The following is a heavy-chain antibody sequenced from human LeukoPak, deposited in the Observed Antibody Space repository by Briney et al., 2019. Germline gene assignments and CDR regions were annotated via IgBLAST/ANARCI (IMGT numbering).Heavy chain of an antibody. CDR3: AGRRSSGWYAY. V-gene: IGHV3-53*01. Sequence: GGSLRLSCATSGFTVSSNYMSWVRQAPGKGLGWVSVIYDSGTTYYADSVKGRFLIFRDTSKNTVDLQMNSLRVEDTAVYYCAGRRSSGWYAYWGQGTLVTVSS. J-gene: IGHJ4*02. CDR2: IYDSGTT. CDR1: GFTVSSNY. D-gene: IGHD6-19*01.